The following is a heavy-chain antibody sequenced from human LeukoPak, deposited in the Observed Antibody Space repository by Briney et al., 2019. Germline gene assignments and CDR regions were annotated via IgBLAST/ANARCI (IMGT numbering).Heavy chain of an antibody. CDR2: IRSKAYGGTT. CDR1: GFTFGDYV. V-gene: IGHV3-49*04. D-gene: IGHD6-13*01. J-gene: IGHJ4*02. Sequence: GGSLRLSCTASGFTFGDYVMSWVRQAPGKGLEWVGFIRSKAYGGTTVYAASVKGRFTISRDDSKSIAYLQMNSLKTEDTAVYYCTRARTYSSSWYYFDFWGQGTLVTVSS. CDR3: TRARTYSSSWYYFDF.